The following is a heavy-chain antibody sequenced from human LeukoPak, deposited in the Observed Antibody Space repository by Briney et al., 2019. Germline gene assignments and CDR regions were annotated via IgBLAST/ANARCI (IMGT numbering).Heavy chain of an antibody. CDR3: ARSNWGPRRDGKNWFDP. V-gene: IGHV4-30-4*08. D-gene: IGHD7-27*01. CDR2: IYYSGST. CDR1: GGSISSGDYY. J-gene: IGHJ5*02. Sequence: KTSETLSLTCTVSGGSISSGDYYWSWIRQPPGKGLEWIGYIYYSGSTYYNLSLKSRVTISVDTSKNQFSLKLSSVTAADTAVYYCARSNWGPRRDGKNWFDPWGQGTLVTVSS.